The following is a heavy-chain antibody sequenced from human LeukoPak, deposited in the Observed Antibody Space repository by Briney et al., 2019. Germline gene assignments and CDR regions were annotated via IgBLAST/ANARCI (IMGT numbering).Heavy chain of an antibody. CDR3: ARDVYSRNFYYFDY. CDR2: ISSSSSYI. V-gene: IGHV3-21*01. D-gene: IGHD6-13*01. J-gene: IGHJ4*02. CDR1: GFTFSSYA. Sequence: GGSLRLSCAASGFTFSSYAMSWVRNTPGKGLEWVSSISSSSSYIYYADSVKGRFTISRDNAKNSLYLQMNSLRAEDTAVYYCARDVYSRNFYYFDYWGQGTLVTVSS.